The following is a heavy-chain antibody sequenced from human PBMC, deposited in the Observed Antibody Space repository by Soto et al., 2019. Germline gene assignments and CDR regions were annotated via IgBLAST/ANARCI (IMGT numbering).Heavy chain of an antibody. D-gene: IGHD2-2*01. J-gene: IGHJ6*02. CDR1: GFTFSSYW. Sequence: PGGSLRLSCAASGFTFSSYWMSWVRQAPGKGLGWVANIKQDGSEKYYVDSVKGRFTISRDNAKIPLYLQMNSLRAEDTAVYYCARDPSIVLVPAATYYYYYYGMDVWGQGTTVTVSS. CDR2: IKQDGSEK. CDR3: ARDPSIVLVPAATYYYYYYGMDV. V-gene: IGHV3-7*01.